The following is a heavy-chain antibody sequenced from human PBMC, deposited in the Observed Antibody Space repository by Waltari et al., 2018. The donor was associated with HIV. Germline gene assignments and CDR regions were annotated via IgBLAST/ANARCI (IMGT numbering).Heavy chain of an antibody. Sequence: QVQLQESGPGLVKPSETLSLTCTVSGGSVSTSSYHWTWIRQPPGKGLEWIGYISDSGSAYYNPSLKSRVTISVDTSKNQFSLKVTSVTAADTAVYFCARRSLIISAWDYWGQGALVTVS. CDR3: ARRSLIISAWDY. CDR2: ISDSGSA. CDR1: GGSVSTSSYH. J-gene: IGHJ4*02. V-gene: IGHV4-61*01. D-gene: IGHD6-6*01.